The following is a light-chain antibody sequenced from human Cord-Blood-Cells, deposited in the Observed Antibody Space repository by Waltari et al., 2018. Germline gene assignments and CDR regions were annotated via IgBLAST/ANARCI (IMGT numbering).Light chain of an antibody. CDR1: QSVSSY. CDR2: DAS. Sequence: EIVLTQSPATLSLSPGARATLSYRASQSVSSYLAWYQQTPGQAPRLLIYDASNRATGSPARFSGSGAGTDFTLTIRSLEPEEFAVYFWQQRSNWPPLTFGGWTKVEI. J-gene: IGKJ4*01. V-gene: IGKV3-11*01. CDR3: QQRSNWPPLT.